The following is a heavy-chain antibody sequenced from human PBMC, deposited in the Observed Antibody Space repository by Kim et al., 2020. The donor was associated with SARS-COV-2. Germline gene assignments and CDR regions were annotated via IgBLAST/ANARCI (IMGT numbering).Heavy chain of an antibody. D-gene: IGHD5-12*01. Sequence: YADSVKGRCTISRANSKDTLYLQMNRLRAADTDVYYCARGAGGYVSFFDYWGQGTLVTVSS. J-gene: IGHJ4*02. V-gene: IGHV3-30*01. CDR3: ARGAGGYVSFFDY.